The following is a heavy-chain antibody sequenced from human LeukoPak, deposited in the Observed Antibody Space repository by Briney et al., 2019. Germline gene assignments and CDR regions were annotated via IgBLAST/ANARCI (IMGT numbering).Heavy chain of an antibody. J-gene: IGHJ6*02. Sequence: PGGSPRLSCAASGFTFSSYWMSWVRQAPGKGLEWVANIKQDGSEKYYVDSVKGRFTISRDNAKNSLYLQMNSLRAEDTAVYYCARDQGIVVVVAATPYYYYYGMDVWGQGTTVTVSS. CDR1: GFTFSSYW. V-gene: IGHV3-7*01. D-gene: IGHD2-15*01. CDR2: IKQDGSEK. CDR3: ARDQGIVVVVAATPYYYYYGMDV.